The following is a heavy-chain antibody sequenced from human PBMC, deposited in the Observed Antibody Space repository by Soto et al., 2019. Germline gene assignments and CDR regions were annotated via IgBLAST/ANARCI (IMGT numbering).Heavy chain of an antibody. V-gene: IGHV1-69*06. J-gene: IGHJ5*02. Sequence: SVKVSCKASGGTFSSYAISWVRQAPGQGLEWMGGIIPIFGTANYAQKFQGRVTITADKSTSTAYMELSSLRSEDTAVYYCARDLGSSGYYSYNWFDPWGQGTLVTVS. D-gene: IGHD3-22*01. CDR2: IIPIFGTA. CDR3: ARDLGSSGYYSYNWFDP. CDR1: GGTFSSYA.